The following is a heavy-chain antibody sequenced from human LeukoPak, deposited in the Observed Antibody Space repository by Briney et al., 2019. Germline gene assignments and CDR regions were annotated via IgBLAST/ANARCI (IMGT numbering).Heavy chain of an antibody. CDR2: IYYSGST. V-gene: IGHV4-39*01. Sequence: SETLSLTCAVYGGSFSGYYWGWIRQPPGKGLEWIGSIYYSGSTYYNPSLKSRVTISVDTSKNQFSLKLSSVTAADTAVYYCARHYYDSSGYASDAFDIWGQGTMVTVSS. CDR3: ARHYYDSSGYASDAFDI. J-gene: IGHJ3*02. CDR1: GGSFSGYY. D-gene: IGHD3-22*01.